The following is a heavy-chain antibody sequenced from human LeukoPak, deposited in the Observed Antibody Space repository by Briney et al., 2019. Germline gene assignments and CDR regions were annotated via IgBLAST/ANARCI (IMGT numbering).Heavy chain of an antibody. D-gene: IGHD1-26*01. Sequence: ASVKVSCKASGYTFNNHYMYWVRQAPGQGLEWMGVINPSGGSTSYAQKFQGRVTMTEDTSTDTAYMELSSLRSEDTAVYYCATGEGATYPFDYWGQGTLVTVSS. J-gene: IGHJ4*02. CDR3: ATGEGATYPFDY. CDR1: GYTFNNHY. CDR2: INPSGGST. V-gene: IGHV1-46*02.